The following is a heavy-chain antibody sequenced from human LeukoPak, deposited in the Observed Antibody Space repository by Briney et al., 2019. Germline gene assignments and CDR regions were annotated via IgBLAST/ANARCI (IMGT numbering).Heavy chain of an antibody. CDR1: GYTFTSYG. CDR2: ISAYNGNT. Sequence: GASVKVSCKASGYTFTSYGISWVRQAPGQGLEWMGWISAYNGNTNYAQKFKGRVTMTRDTSISTAYMELSRLRSDDTAVYYCARDANYYDSSGYYYGSWFDPWGQGTLVTVSS. J-gene: IGHJ5*02. D-gene: IGHD3-22*01. V-gene: IGHV1-18*01. CDR3: ARDANYYDSSGYYYGSWFDP.